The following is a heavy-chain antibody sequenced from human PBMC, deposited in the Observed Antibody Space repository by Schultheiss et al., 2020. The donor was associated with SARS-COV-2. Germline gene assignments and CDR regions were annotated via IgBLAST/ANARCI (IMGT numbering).Heavy chain of an antibody. J-gene: IGHJ6*02. CDR3: ARGRRQWLVFQYYGMDV. V-gene: IGHV4-4*02. CDR2: IYHSGST. D-gene: IGHD6-19*01. CDR1: GGSISSSNW. Sequence: SETLSLTCAVSGGSISSSNWWSWVRQPPGKGLEWIGEIYHSGSTNYNPSLKSRVTISVDKSKNQFSLKLSSVTAADTAVYYCARGRRQWLVFQYYGMDVWGQGTTVTVSS.